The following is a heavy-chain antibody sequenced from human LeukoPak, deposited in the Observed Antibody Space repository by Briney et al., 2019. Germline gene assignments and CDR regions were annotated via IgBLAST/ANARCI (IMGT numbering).Heavy chain of an antibody. J-gene: IGHJ3*02. V-gene: IGHV4-4*07. CDR2: IYTSGST. Sequence: TSETLSLTRTVSGSSISSYYWSWIRQPAGKGLEWIGRIYTSGSTNYNPSLKSRVTISVDTSKNQFSLTLSSVTAADTAVYYCAREVFRWRITMVRGVSPSFDIWGQGTMVTVSS. CDR3: AREVFRWRITMVRGVSPSFDI. CDR1: GSSISSYY. D-gene: IGHD3-10*01.